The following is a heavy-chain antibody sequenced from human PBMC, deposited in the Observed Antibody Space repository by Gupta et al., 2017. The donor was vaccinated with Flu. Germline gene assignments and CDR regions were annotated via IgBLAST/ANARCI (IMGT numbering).Heavy chain of an antibody. D-gene: IGHD1-26*01. V-gene: IGHV3-7*01. Sequence: EVQMVESGGGLVQPGGSLRLSCEASGFTMSSYWMSWVRQAPGKGLGWVANIKQDASEKYYGDSVKGRFSISRDNAKNSHYLQMNNLRAEDTAVYYCARDSGRFYIDYWGQGTLVTVSS. CDR3: ARDSGRFYIDY. CDR1: GFTMSSYW. J-gene: IGHJ4*02. CDR2: IKQDASEK.